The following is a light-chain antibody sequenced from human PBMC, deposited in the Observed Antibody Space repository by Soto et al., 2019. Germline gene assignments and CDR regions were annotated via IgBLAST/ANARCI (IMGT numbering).Light chain of an antibody. J-gene: IGKJ1*01. CDR3: QQYGSSPWT. V-gene: IGKV3-20*01. Sequence: EIVLTQSPGTLSLSPGERDTLSCRASQSVSSNYLAWFQQKPGQAPRVLIYGASGRATGIPDRFSGSGSGTDFTLTISRLEPEDFAVYYCQQYGSSPWTFGQGTKV. CDR2: GAS. CDR1: QSVSSNY.